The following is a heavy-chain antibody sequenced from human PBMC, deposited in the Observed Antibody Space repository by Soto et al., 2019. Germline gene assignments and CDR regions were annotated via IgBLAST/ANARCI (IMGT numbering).Heavy chain of an antibody. CDR3: ARSGPFRSGHADSHYGMDV. D-gene: IGHD3-3*01. CDR2: INPSGGST. V-gene: IGHV1-46*01. Sequence: ASVKVSCKASGYTFSSYYMHWVRQAPGQGLEWMGIINPSGGSTSYAQKFQGRVTMTRDTSTSTVYMELSSLRSEDTAVYYCARSGPFRSGHADSHYGMDVWGQGTKVTVYS. CDR1: GYTFSSYY. J-gene: IGHJ6*02.